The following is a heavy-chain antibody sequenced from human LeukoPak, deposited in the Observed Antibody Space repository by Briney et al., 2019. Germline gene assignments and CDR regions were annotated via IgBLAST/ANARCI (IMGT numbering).Heavy chain of an antibody. V-gene: IGHV5-51*01. CDR3: ARHQSSGWTIDY. Sequence: GASLQISCKGSGYSFTSYWICWVRQLPGKGLEWMGIIYPGDSDTRYSPSFQGQVTISADKSISTAYLQWSSLKASDTAMYYCARHQSSGWTIDYWGQGTLVTVSS. D-gene: IGHD6-19*01. J-gene: IGHJ4*02. CDR2: IYPGDSDT. CDR1: GYSFTSYW.